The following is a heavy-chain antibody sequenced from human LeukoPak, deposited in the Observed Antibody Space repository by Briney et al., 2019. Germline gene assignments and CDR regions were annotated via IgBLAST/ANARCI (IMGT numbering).Heavy chain of an antibody. V-gene: IGHV4-59*01. CDR2: IYYSGST. J-gene: IGHJ4*01. D-gene: IGHD3-9*01. Sequence: SETLSLTCTVSGGSISSYYWSWIRQPPGKGLEWIGYIYYSGSTNYNPSLKSRVTISVDTSKNQFSLKLSSVTAADTAVYYCARGLYFDWLLSGGSYYFDYWGQEPWSPSPQ. CDR3: ARGLYFDWLLSGGSYYFDY. CDR1: GGSISSYY.